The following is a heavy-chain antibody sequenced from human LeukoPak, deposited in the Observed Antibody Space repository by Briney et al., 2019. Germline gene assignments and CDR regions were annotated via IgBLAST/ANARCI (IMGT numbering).Heavy chain of an antibody. CDR3: AGVGSTSCLDY. Sequence: PSETLSLTCTVSGGSISSSSDYWGWIRQPPGKGLEWIGSIYYSGSTYYNPSLKSRVTISVDTSKNQFSLKLSSVTAADTAVYYCAGVGSTSCLDYWGQGTLVTVSS. CDR1: GGSISSSSDY. J-gene: IGHJ4*02. D-gene: IGHD2-2*01. CDR2: IYYSGST. V-gene: IGHV4-39*01.